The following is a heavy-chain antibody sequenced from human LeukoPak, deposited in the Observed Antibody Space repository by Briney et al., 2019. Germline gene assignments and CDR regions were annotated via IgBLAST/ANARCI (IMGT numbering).Heavy chain of an antibody. V-gene: IGHV1-46*01. CDR3: ARGPNTLEYWDY. Sequence: ASVKVSCKASGYTFTSYYMHWVRQAPGQGLEWMGIINPSGGSTSYAQKFQGRVALTRDTSTSTVYMELSSLRSEDTAMYYCARGPNTLEYWDYWGQGTLVTVSS. CDR1: GYTFTSYY. CDR2: INPSGGST. D-gene: IGHD2/OR15-2a*01. J-gene: IGHJ4*02.